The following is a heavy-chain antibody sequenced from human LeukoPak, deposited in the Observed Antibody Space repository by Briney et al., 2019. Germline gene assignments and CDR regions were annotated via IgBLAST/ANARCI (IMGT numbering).Heavy chain of an antibody. D-gene: IGHD3-3*01. CDR3: ARSRSIVSGYIYY. CDR1: GGSNSSYY. Sequence: PSETLSLTCTVSGGSNSSYYGSWIRQPPGKGLEWIGYIYYSGSTNYNPSLKSRVTISVDTSKNQFSLKLSSVTAADTAVYYCARSRSIVSGYIYYWGQGTLVTVSS. CDR2: IYYSGST. J-gene: IGHJ4*02. V-gene: IGHV4-59*01.